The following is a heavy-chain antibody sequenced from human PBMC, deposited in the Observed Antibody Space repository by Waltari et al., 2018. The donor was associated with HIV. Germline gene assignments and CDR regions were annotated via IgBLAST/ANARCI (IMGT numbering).Heavy chain of an antibody. J-gene: IGHJ3*02. Sequence: QLPLQESGPGLVKPWDTLSLTCTVSDDSFTSSSYFWGWIRQAPGKGLEWIGSVYYGGTNYYNPSRKSRATVSADTSRRQVSLRLSAVTAEDTAIYYCARGSGSTYGDSFDMWGQGTRVIVSS. D-gene: IGHD1-26*01. CDR2: VYYGGTN. CDR3: ARGSGSTYGDSFDM. V-gene: IGHV4-39*02. CDR1: DDSFTSSSYF.